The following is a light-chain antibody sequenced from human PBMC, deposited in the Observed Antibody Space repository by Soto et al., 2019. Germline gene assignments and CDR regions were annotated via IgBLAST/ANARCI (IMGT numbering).Light chain of an antibody. CDR2: DAS. J-gene: IGKJ5*01. V-gene: IGKV3-15*01. CDR3: QQYKNWPPIT. Sequence: EIVMTQSPATPSVSPGERATLSCRASQSVTSSLAWYQQKPGQAPRLLIYDASTRATGIAARFSGGGSGTEFTLTISSLQSEDFAVYYCQQYKNWPPITFGQGTRLEIK. CDR1: QSVTSS.